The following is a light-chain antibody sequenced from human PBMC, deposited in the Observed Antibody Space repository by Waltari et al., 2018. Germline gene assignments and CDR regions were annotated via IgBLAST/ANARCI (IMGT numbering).Light chain of an antibody. CDR3: QQSYSDSRT. J-gene: IGKJ2*02. CDR2: AAS. V-gene: IGKV1-39*01. Sequence: DIQMTQSPSSLSASVGDSATIPCRASQSISSSLNWYQQKPGKAPKLLIYAASSLQSGVPSRFSGSGSGTDFTLTINSLQPEDFATYYCQQSYSDSRTFGQGTKLEIK. CDR1: QSISSS.